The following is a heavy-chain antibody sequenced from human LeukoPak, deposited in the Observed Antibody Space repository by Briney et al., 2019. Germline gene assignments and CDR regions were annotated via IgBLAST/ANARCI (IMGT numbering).Heavy chain of an antibody. D-gene: IGHD4-23*01. Sequence: KPSETLSLTCTVSGGSISSSSYYWGWIRQPPGEGLEWIGSIYYSGSTYYNPSLKSRVTISVDTSKNQFSLKLSSVTAADTAVYYCARRVYGGKMHRWFDPWGQGTLVTVSS. J-gene: IGHJ5*02. CDR1: GGSISSSSYY. CDR2: IYYSGST. CDR3: ARRVYGGKMHRWFDP. V-gene: IGHV4-39*01.